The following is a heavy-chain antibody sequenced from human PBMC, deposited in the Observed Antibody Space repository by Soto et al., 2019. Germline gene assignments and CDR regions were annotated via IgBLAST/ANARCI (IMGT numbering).Heavy chain of an antibody. V-gene: IGHV3-15*07. CDR2: IKSKTDGGTT. CDR1: GFTFSNAW. Sequence: PGGSLRLSCASSGFTFSNAWMNWVRQAPGKGLEWVGRIKSKTDGGTTDYAAPVKGRFTISRDDSKNTLYLQMNSLKTEDAAVYYCTTGAEDYAPYYYYGMDVWGQGTTVTVSS. J-gene: IGHJ6*02. CDR3: TTGAEDYAPYYYYGMDV. D-gene: IGHD4-17*01.